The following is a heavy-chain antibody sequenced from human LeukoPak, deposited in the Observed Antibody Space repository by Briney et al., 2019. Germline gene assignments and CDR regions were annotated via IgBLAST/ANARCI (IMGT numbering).Heavy chain of an antibody. D-gene: IGHD5-24*01. CDR2: IYSSGST. V-gene: IGHV3-53*01. Sequence: GGSLRLSCAASGFTVSSNYMSWVRQAPGNGPEWVSLIYSSGSTYYTNSVKGRFTISRDNSQNTLYLQMNSLSAEDTAVYYCARTFLSGDGYKVGYFDYWGQGTLVTVSS. CDR3: ARTFLSGDGYKVGYFDY. CDR1: GFTVSSNY. J-gene: IGHJ4*02.